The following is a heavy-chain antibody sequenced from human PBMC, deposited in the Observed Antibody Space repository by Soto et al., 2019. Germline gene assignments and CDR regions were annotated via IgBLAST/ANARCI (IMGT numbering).Heavy chain of an antibody. V-gene: IGHV3-48*01. J-gene: IGHJ2*01. Sequence: GGSLRLSCAASGFTFSSYAMIWVRQAPGQGLEWVSYISLSSGNIHYADSVKGRFTISRDNAKNSLYLQMNSLRAEDTAVYYCARDPSRGNEWARYLDLWGRGTLVTVSS. CDR3: ARDPSRGNEWARYLDL. CDR1: GFTFSSYA. CDR2: ISLSSGNI. D-gene: IGHD1-1*01.